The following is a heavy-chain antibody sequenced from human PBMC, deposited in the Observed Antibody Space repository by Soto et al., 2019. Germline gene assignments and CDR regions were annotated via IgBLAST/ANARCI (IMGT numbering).Heavy chain of an antibody. Sequence: SETRSITCTVSGFSISIYYLSWSRQPPGKGLEWMGYIYYSGSANYNPSLKSRVTISGDTSKNQFALKLSSVTAADTAVYYCARELRYYDSSGYSNWFDPWGQGTLVTVSS. J-gene: IGHJ5*02. CDR2: IYYSGSA. CDR3: ARELRYYDSSGYSNWFDP. CDR1: GFSISIYY. D-gene: IGHD3-22*01. V-gene: IGHV4-59*01.